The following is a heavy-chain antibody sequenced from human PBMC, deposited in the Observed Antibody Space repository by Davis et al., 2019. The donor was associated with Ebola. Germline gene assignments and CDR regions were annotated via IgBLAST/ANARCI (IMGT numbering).Heavy chain of an antibody. CDR3: ASSIFGVTIMSYFEY. D-gene: IGHD3-3*01. CDR2: INHSGTT. V-gene: IGHV4-34*01. Sequence: SETLSLTCAVYGGSFTGYYWSWVRQTPGRGLAWIGEINHSGTTNYNPSLKSRVTISIDTSKNQFSLKLTSMTAADTAVYYCASSIFGVTIMSYFEYWGRGTPVTVSS. J-gene: IGHJ4*02. CDR1: GGSFTGYY.